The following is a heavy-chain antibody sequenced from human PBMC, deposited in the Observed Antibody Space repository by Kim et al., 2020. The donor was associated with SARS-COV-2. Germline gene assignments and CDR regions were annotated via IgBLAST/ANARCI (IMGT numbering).Heavy chain of an antibody. CDR1: GGSISSYY. D-gene: IGHD6-19*01. CDR3: ARDFNSSGWYGY. J-gene: IGHJ4*02. CDR2: IYYSGST. Sequence: SETLSLTCTVSGGSISSYYWSWIRQPPGKGLEWIGYIYYSGSTNYNPSLKSRVTISVDTSKNQFSLKLSSVTAADTAVYYCARDFNSSGWYGYWGQGTLVTVSS. V-gene: IGHV4-59*13.